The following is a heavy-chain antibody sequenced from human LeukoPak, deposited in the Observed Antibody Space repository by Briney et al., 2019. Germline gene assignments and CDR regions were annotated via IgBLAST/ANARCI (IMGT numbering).Heavy chain of an antibody. CDR1: GYTFTSYG. Sequence: ASVKVSCKASGYTFTSYGISWVRQAPGQGLEWMGRISAYNGNTNYAQKLQGRVTMTTDTSTSTAYMELRSLRSDDTAVYYCARDTQYYYDSSGLVPFDPWGQGTLVTVSS. V-gene: IGHV1-18*01. J-gene: IGHJ5*02. CDR2: ISAYNGNT. D-gene: IGHD3-22*01. CDR3: ARDTQYYYDSSGLVPFDP.